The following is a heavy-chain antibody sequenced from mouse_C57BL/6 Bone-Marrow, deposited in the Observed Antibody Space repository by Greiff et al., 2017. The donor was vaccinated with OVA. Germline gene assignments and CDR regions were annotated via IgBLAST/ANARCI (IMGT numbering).Heavy chain of an antibody. V-gene: IGHV1-50*01. Sequence: QVQLQQPGAELVNPGASVKLSCKASGYTFTSYWMQWVKQRPGQGLEWIGEIDPSDSYTNYNQKFKGKATLTVDTSSSTAYLQLSSLTSEDSAVYYCARDSSGYGAWFAYWGQGTLVTVSA. CDR2: IDPSDSYT. CDR1: GYTFTSYW. J-gene: IGHJ3*01. D-gene: IGHD3-2*02. CDR3: ARDSSGYGAWFAY.